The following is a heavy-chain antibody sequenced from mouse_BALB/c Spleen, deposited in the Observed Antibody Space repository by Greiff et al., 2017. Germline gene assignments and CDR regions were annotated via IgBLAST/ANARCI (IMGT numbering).Heavy chain of an antibody. CDR3: ARKGELLRHHWYFDV. J-gene: IGHJ1*01. CDR1: GYTFTNYW. V-gene: IGHV1-63*02. CDR2: IYPGGGYT. Sequence: VQLQQSGAELVRPGTSVKISCKASGYTFTNYWLGWVKQRPGHGLEWIGDIYPGGGYTNYNEKFKGKATLTADTSSSTAYMQLSSLTSEDSAVYFCARKGELLRHHWYFDVWGEGTTVTVSS. D-gene: IGHD1-2*01.